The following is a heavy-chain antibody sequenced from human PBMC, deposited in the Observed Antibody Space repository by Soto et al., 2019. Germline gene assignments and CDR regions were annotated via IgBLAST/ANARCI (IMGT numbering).Heavy chain of an antibody. CDR1: SASCGDLD. J-gene: IGHJ1*01. D-gene: IGHD3-3*01. Sequence: THSVRRSVASASCGDLDWSWIRKPPGKGLEWIGYIYFNGNTNYNPSLKRRVTISIDTSKKQISLNLTSVTDADTALYDGASITFWRMVLAHWRKRTPVIVSS. V-gene: IGHV4-59*11. CDR2: IYFNGNT. CDR3: ASITFWRMVLAH.